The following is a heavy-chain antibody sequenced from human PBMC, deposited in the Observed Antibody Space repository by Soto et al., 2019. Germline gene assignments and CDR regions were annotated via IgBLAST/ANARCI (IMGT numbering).Heavy chain of an antibody. CDR1: GGSISSSSYY. Sequence: SETLSLTCTVSGGSISSSSYYWGWIRQPPGKGLEWIGSIYYSGSTYYNPSLKSRVTISVDTSKNQFSLKLSSVTAADTAVYYCARVQPGFLEWLPSWYFDYWGQGTLVTVSS. CDR2: IYYSGST. J-gene: IGHJ4*02. V-gene: IGHV4-39*01. D-gene: IGHD3-3*01. CDR3: ARVQPGFLEWLPSWYFDY.